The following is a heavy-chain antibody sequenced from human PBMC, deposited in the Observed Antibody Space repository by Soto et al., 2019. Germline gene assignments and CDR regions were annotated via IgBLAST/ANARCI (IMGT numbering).Heavy chain of an antibody. V-gene: IGHV4-61*01. CDR2: MYYTGVT. Sequence: SETLSLTCSVSGGSVRSGNHFWNWIRQPPGRGLEWLGYMYYTGVTNYTPSLKSRVSMSVDTSKDQFSLNLTSLTAADTAVYYCARGGEPLGYYGLDVWGQGTTVTVSS. J-gene: IGHJ6*02. CDR1: GGSVRSGNHF. CDR3: ARGGEPLGYYGLDV.